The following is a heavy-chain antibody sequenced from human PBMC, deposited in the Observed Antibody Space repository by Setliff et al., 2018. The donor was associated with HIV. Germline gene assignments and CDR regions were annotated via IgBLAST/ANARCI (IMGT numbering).Heavy chain of an antibody. Sequence: SETLSLTCSVSGAPITNSYWSWIRQSPGKRLEWIGYVYTSGNTNYTPSLKSRVTISLDTSRNQLSLKLASVTAADTAVYYCAKARRVADFDYWGQGTLVTVSS. J-gene: IGHJ4*02. CDR3: AKARRVADFDY. V-gene: IGHV4-4*09. CDR2: VYTSGNT. CDR1: GAPITNSY. D-gene: IGHD2-15*01.